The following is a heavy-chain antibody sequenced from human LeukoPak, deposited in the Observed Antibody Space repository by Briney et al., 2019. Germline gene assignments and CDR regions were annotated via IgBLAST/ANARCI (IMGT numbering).Heavy chain of an antibody. Sequence: SETLSLTCTVSGGSISSSDWSWIRQPAGKGLEWIGRIFTSGTTEYNPSLKSRVTMSVDTSKNQFSLKLTSVTAADTAVYYCARDFGFGSAWGQGALVTVSS. J-gene: IGHJ5*02. CDR1: GGSISSSD. CDR2: IFTSGTT. CDR3: ARDFGFGSA. D-gene: IGHD6-19*01. V-gene: IGHV4-4*07.